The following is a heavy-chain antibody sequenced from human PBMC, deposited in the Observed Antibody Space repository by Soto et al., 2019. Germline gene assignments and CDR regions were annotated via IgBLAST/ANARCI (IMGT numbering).Heavy chain of an antibody. CDR2: ISYDGSNK. CDR1: GFTFSSYG. Sequence: GGSLRLSCAASGFTFSSYGMHWVRQAPGKGLEWVAVISYDGSNKYYADSVKGRFTISRDNSKNTLYLQMNSLRAEDTAVYYCAKDGVLRFLGGLSHPDYGMNVWGQGTTGTAAS. V-gene: IGHV3-30*18. D-gene: IGHD3-3*01. CDR3: AKDGVLRFLGGLSHPDYGMNV. J-gene: IGHJ6*02.